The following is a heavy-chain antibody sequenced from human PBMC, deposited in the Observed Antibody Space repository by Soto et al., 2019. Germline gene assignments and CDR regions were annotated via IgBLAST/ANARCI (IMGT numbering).Heavy chain of an antibody. V-gene: IGHV3-66*01. J-gene: IGHJ6*03. CDR3: ARDVAVAVHHWPFSWPYYYMDV. CDR2: IYSGGST. CDR1: GFTVSSNY. Sequence: AGGSLRLSCAASGFTVSSNYMSWVRQAPGKGLEWVSVIYSGGSTYYADSVKGRFTISRDNSKNTLYLQMNSLRAEDTAVYYCARDVAVAVHHWPFSWPYYYMDVWGKGTTVTVS. D-gene: IGHD6-19*01.